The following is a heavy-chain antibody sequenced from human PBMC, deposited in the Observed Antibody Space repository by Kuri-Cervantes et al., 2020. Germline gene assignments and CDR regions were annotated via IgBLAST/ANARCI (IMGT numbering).Heavy chain of an antibody. J-gene: IGHJ4*02. CDR1: GFTFRSYG. Sequence: GESLKISCAASGFTFRSYGMHWVRQAPGEGLEWVAFIRYDGSNKYYADSVKGRFTISRDNSKNTLYLQMNSLRAEDTAVYYCAKSQGGPGDREVDSWGQGTLVTVSS. D-gene: IGHD7-27*01. CDR3: AKSQGGPGDREVDS. V-gene: IGHV3-30*02. CDR2: IRYDGSNK.